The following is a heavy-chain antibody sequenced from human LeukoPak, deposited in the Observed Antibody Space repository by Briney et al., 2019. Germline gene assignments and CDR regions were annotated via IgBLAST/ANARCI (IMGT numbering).Heavy chain of an antibody. CDR1: GFTFSSFS. Sequence: PGGSLRLSCAASGFTFSSFSMNWVGQAPGKGGEGVSSISSGSRYTYFADSVKGRFTISRDNAKNSLHLQMNSLRAEDTAVYYCATDVRDEYSSGWYPIGYWGQGTLVTVSS. D-gene: IGHD6-19*01. CDR3: ATDVRDEYSSGWYPIGY. V-gene: IGHV3-21*01. CDR2: ISSGSRYT. J-gene: IGHJ4*02.